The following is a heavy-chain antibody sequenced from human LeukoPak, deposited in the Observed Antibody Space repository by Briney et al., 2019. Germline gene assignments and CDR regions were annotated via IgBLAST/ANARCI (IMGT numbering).Heavy chain of an antibody. Sequence: GGSLRLSCAASGFTVSSNYMSWVRQAPGKGLEWVSVIYSGGSTYYADSVKGRFTISRDNSKNTLYLQMSSLRAEDTAVYYCARQVHYYDSSGYPYYFDYWGQGTLVTVSS. CDR1: GFTVSSNY. D-gene: IGHD3-22*01. J-gene: IGHJ4*02. CDR3: ARQVHYYDSSGYPYYFDY. CDR2: IYSGGST. V-gene: IGHV3-53*01.